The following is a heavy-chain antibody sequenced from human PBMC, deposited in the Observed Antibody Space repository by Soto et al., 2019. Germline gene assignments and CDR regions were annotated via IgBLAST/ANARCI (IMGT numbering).Heavy chain of an antibody. J-gene: IGHJ4*02. Sequence: GASVKVACTASGYTFTTYGMHCVRQAPGQRLEWMGWINAGNGNTKYSQKFQGRVTITRDTSASTAYMELSSLRSEDTAVYYCARGLSVYYSDYRGQRTLVTVSS. CDR2: INAGNGNT. V-gene: IGHV1-3*01. D-gene: IGHD3-10*01. CDR1: GYTFTTYG. CDR3: ARGLSVYYSDY.